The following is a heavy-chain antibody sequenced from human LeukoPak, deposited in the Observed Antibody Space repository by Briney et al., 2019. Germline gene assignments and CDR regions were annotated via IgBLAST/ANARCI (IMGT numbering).Heavy chain of an antibody. J-gene: IGHJ5*02. CDR2: VYYIGKP. Sequence: PSETLSLTCSVSGGSISDYFWGWIRQPPGKGLEWIGHVYYIGKPTCSPSLESRVSISVDTSKNQFSLELTSVTAADTAVYYCARLGVGAPGGDWFDPWGQGTLVTVSS. V-gene: IGHV4-59*12. CDR3: ARLGVGAPGGDWFDP. D-gene: IGHD1-26*01. CDR1: GGSISDYF.